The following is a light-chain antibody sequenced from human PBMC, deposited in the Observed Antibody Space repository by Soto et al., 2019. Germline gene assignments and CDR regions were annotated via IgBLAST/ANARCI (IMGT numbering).Light chain of an antibody. CDR1: SSDVGAYDY. V-gene: IGLV2-14*01. J-gene: IGLJ2*01. Sequence: QSVLTQPASVSGSPGQSVTISCTGTSSDVGAYDYVSWYQQHPDKAPKLMIYEVSNRPSGVSNRFSGSKSGNTASLTISGLQAEDEADYYCSSYTTSSSVAFGGGTKVTVL. CDR3: SSYTTSSSVA. CDR2: EVS.